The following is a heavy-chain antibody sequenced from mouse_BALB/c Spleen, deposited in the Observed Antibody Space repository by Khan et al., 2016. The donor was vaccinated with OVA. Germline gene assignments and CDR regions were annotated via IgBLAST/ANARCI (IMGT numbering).Heavy chain of an antibody. CDR3: ERGGSSGPAWFAY. V-gene: IGHV3-6*02. CDR1: GYSITSGYF. CDR2: IRYDGNS. D-gene: IGHD3-1*01. J-gene: IGHJ3*01. Sequence: EVQLQESGPGLVKPSQSLSLTCSVTGYSITSGYFWNWIRQFPGNKLEWMGYIRYDGNSNYNPSLKNRISITRDPSKNQFFLKLNSVPHEDTATYHCERGGSSGPAWFAYWGQGTLVTVSA.